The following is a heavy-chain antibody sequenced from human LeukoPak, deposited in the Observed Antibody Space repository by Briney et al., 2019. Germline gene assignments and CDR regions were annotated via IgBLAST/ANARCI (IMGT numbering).Heavy chain of an antibody. J-gene: IGHJ4*02. D-gene: IGHD3-16*01. CDR2: IYYSGST. CDR1: GGSISSYY. CDR3: AGDDNGGGFFDY. V-gene: IGHV4-59*01. Sequence: PSETLSLTCTVSGGSISSYYWSWIRQPPGKGLEWIGYIYYSGSTNYNPSLKSRVTISVDTSKNQFSLKLSSVTAADTAVYSCAGDDNGGGFFDYWGQGPLVTVSS.